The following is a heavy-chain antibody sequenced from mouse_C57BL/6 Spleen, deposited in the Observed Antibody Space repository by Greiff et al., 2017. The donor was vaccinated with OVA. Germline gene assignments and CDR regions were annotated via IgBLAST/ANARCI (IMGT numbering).Heavy chain of an antibody. CDR3: ARWGDDAMDY. J-gene: IGHJ4*01. CDR2: IDPSDSYT. V-gene: IGHV1-50*01. Sequence: VQLQQPGAELVKPGASVKLSCKASGYTFTSYWMQWVKQRPGQGLEWIGEIDPSDSYTNYNQKFKGKATLTVDTSSSTAYMQLSSLTSEDSAVYYCARWGDDAMDYWGQGTSVTVSS. CDR1: GYTFTSYW.